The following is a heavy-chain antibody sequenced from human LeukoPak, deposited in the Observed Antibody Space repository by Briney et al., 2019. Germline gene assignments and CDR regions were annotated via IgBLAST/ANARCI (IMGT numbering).Heavy chain of an antibody. CDR2: INHSGST. CDR3: ARMSPTTGYYGMDV. D-gene: IGHD1-26*01. Sequence: SETLSLTCAVYGGSFSGYYWSWIRQPPGKGLEWIGEINHSGSTNYNPSLKSRVTISVDTSKNQFSLKLSSVAAADTAVYYCARMSPTTGYYGMDVWGQGTTVTVSS. V-gene: IGHV4-34*01. CDR1: GGSFSGYY. J-gene: IGHJ6*02.